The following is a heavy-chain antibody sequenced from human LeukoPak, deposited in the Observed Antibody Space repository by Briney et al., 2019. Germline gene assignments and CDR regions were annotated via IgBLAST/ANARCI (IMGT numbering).Heavy chain of an antibody. V-gene: IGHV3-7*01. J-gene: IGHJ4*02. D-gene: IGHD3-3*01. CDR1: GFTFSSCW. Sequence: PGGSLRLSCAASGFTFSSCWMSWVRQAPGKGLGWVANIKQDGSEKYYVDSVKGRFTISRDNAKNSLYLQMNSLRAEDTAVYYCARSARLMKGVVEVTALDDWGQGTLVTVSS. CDR2: IKQDGSEK. CDR3: ARSARLMKGVVEVTALDD.